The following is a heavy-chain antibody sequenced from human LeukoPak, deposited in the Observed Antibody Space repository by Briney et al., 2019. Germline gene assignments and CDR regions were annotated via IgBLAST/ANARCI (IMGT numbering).Heavy chain of an antibody. V-gene: IGHV4-4*02. CDR1: GFIFSSHW. Sequence: GSLRLSCAASGFIFSSHWMSWVRQPPGKGLEWIGSIYYSGSTYYNPSLKSRVTISVDTSKNQFSLKLSSVTAADTAVYYCARGEAAAAADWYFDLRGRGTLVTVSS. CDR2: IYYSGST. J-gene: IGHJ2*01. CDR3: ARGEAAAAADWYFDL. D-gene: IGHD6-13*01.